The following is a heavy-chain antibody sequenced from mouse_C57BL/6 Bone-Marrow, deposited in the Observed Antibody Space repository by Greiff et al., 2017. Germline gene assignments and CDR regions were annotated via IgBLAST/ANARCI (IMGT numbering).Heavy chain of an antibody. CDR1: GFNIKDYY. CDR3: TTYVYVGNFDY. CDR2: IDPEDGDT. V-gene: IGHV14-1*01. J-gene: IGHJ2*01. D-gene: IGHD2-3*01. Sequence: EVKLQQSGAELVRPGASVKLSCTASGFNIKDYYMHWVKQRPEQGLEWIGRIDPEDGDTEYAPKFQGKATMTADTSSNTAYLQLSSLTSEDTAVYYCTTYVYVGNFDYWGQGTTLTVSS.